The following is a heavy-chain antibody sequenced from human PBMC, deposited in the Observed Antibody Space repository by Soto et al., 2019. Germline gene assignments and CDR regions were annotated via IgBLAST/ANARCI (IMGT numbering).Heavy chain of an antibody. D-gene: IGHD5-12*01. J-gene: IGHJ4*02. CDR1: GFTFSNYV. CDR3: AKGYIGYGYCVDH. Sequence: EVQLLESGGGLVQPGGSLRLSCAASGFTFSNYVMSWVRQAPGKGLEWVLSITGGGGATFYADSVKGRFTISRDNSKNSLYLQMNSLRAEDTAVYYCAKGYIGYGYCVDHWGQGTLVTVST. CDR2: ITGGGGAT. V-gene: IGHV3-23*01.